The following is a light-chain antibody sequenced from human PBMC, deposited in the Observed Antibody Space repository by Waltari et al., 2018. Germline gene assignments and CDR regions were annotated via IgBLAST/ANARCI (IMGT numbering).Light chain of an antibody. CDR3: ATWDASLTGWV. CDR2: SNN. V-gene: IGLV1-44*01. Sequence: QSVLTQPPSASGTPGQRVTISCSGSSSNIGRNPVNWYQQLPGTAPTLLIHSNNQRPSGVPDRFSVSKFGTSASLAISGLQSEDEADYYCATWDASLTGWVFGGGTKLTVL. CDR1: SSNIGRNP. J-gene: IGLJ2*01.